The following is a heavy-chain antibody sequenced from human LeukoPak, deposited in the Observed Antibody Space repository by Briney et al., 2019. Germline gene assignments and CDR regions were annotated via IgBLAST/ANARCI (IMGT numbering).Heavy chain of an antibody. V-gene: IGHV4-34*01. CDR3: ARGTWGPYY. J-gene: IGHJ4*02. Sequence: SETLSLTCAVYGGSFSGYYWSWCRQPPGKGLEWIGEINHSGSTNYNPSLKSRVTISVDTSKNQFSLKLSSVTAADTAVYYCARGTWGPYYWGQGTLVTVPS. CDR2: INHSGST. D-gene: IGHD3-16*01. CDR1: GGSFSGYY.